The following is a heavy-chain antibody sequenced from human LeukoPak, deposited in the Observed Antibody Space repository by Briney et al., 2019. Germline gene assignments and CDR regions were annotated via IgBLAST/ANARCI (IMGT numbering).Heavy chain of an antibody. CDR1: GYTFTSYG. V-gene: IGHV1-18*04. CDR3: ARDRKGYSYGEFDY. J-gene: IGHJ4*02. D-gene: IGHD5-18*01. CDR2: ISAYNGNT. Sequence: ASVKVSCKASGYTFTSYGISWVRQAPGQGLEWMGWISAYNGNTNYAQKLQGRATMTTDTSTRTAYMELRSLRSDDTAVYYCARDRKGYSYGEFDYWGQGTLVTVSS.